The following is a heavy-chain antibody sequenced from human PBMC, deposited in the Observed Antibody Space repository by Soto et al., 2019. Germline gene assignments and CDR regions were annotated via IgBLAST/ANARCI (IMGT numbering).Heavy chain of an antibody. J-gene: IGHJ4*02. CDR2: FFIGGNT. V-gene: IGHV4-39*01. CDR1: GGSISSSTYY. D-gene: IGHD6-19*01. CDR3: VRHSGWALDY. Sequence: SETLSLTSTVSGGSISSSTYYWGWMRQPPGKGLEWIASFFIGGNTYYNPSLKSRVTISVDKNNNQLSLNLNSVTAADTAMYYCVRHSGWALDYWGQGTLVTVSS.